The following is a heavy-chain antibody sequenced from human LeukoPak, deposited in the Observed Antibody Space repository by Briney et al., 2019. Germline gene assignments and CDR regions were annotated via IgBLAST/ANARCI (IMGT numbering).Heavy chain of an antibody. CDR3: ARDLHPHYYFDY. V-gene: IGHV3-30-3*01. CDR1: GFTFSSYA. CDR2: ISYDGSNK. J-gene: IGHJ4*02. Sequence: GGSLRLSCAASGFTFSSYAMHWVRQAPGKGLEWVAVISYDGSNKYYADSVKGRFTTSRDNSKNTLYLQMNSLRAEDTAVYYCARDLHPHYYFDYWGQGTLVTVSS.